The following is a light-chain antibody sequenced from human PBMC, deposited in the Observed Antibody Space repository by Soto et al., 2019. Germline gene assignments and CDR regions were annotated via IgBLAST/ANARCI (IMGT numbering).Light chain of an antibody. Sequence: EVVLTQSPVTLSLSPGERATLSCRASQSVSSPYLAWYQQKPGQPPRLLIYGASSRATDIPDSFLGSCSGTYFPLTIARLAPEDFAMYYCQHYGSSPFTFGPGTKVDI. V-gene: IGKV3-20*01. J-gene: IGKJ3*01. CDR1: QSVSSPY. CDR3: QHYGSSPFT. CDR2: GAS.